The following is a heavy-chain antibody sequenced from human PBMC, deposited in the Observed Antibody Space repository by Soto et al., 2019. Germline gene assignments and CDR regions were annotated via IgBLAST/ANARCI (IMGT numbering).Heavy chain of an antibody. D-gene: IGHD1-26*01. CDR2: VNPSSGST. Sequence: XPVKVYCKTSGYPFTNYYIHWVRQDPGQGLEWMGIVNPSSGSTSYPQKFQGRVTVTRDTSTSTVYMDLSSLKSEDTAVYYCAKGSSGSYLNWFGPWGQGTLVTVSS. V-gene: IGHV1-46*01. CDR3: AKGSSGSYLNWFGP. J-gene: IGHJ5*02. CDR1: GYPFTNYY.